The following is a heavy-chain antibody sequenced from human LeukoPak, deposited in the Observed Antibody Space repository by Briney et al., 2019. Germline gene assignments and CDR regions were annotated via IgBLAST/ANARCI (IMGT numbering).Heavy chain of an antibody. J-gene: IGHJ4*02. CDR3: ARGGGVGATISPFDY. D-gene: IGHD1-26*01. CDR2: IYYSGST. V-gene: IGHV4-59*08. CDR1: GGSISSYY. Sequence: SETLSLTCTVSGGSISSYYWSWIRQPPGKGLEWIGYIYYSGSTNYNPSLKSRVTISVDTSQNQFSLKLSSVTAADTAVYYCARGGGVGATISPFDYWGQGTLVTVSS.